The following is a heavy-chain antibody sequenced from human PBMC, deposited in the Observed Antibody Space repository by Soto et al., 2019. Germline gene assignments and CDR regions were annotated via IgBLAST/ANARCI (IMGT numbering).Heavy chain of an antibody. CDR3: ATGFLGLCTGGNCPLDS. V-gene: IGHV3-33*01. J-gene: IGHJ4*02. CDR2: IWYHGVDK. CDR1: GFTFSRQA. Sequence: QVQLVESGGGVVQPERSLRLSCAASGFTFSRQAMHWVRQAPGRGLEWVAVIWYHGVDKYYADSVKGRFTISRDNSKNTVDLQMNSRTGEDTAVYYCATGFLGLCTGGNCPLDSWGQGSLVTVSA. D-gene: IGHD2-15*01.